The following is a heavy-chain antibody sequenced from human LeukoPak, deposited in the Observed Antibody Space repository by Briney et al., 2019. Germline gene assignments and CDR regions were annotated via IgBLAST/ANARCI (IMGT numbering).Heavy chain of an antibody. CDR2: IYHSGST. V-gene: IGHV4-4*02. CDR1: GGSISSSNW. Sequence: SGTLSLTCAVSGGSISSSNWWSWVRQPPGKGLEWIGEIYHSGSTNYNPSLKSRVTISVDKSKNQSSLKLSSVTAADTAVYYCARVSVAGFKGFDYWGQGTLVTVSS. J-gene: IGHJ4*02. D-gene: IGHD6-19*01. CDR3: ARVSVAGFKGFDY.